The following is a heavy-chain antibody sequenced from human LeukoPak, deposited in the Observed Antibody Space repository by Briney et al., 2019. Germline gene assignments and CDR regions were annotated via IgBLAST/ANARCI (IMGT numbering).Heavy chain of an antibody. V-gene: IGHV4-38-2*02. CDR2: IYHSGST. D-gene: IGHD6-19*01. Sequence: SETLSLTCAVSGYSLSSGYYWGWIRPPPGKGLEWIGSIYHSGSTYYNPSLKSRVTISVDTSKNQFSLKLSSVTAADTAVYYCARDNSPWLARDWGQGTLVTVSS. CDR3: ARDNSPWLARD. J-gene: IGHJ4*02. CDR1: GYSLSSGYY.